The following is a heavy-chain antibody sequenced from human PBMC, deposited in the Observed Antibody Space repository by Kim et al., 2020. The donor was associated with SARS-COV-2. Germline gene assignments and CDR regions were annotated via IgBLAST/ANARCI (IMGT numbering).Heavy chain of an antibody. Sequence: GGSLRLSCAASGFSFSTYGMHWVRQAPGKGLEWVVLISGDGTRTYYADSVKGRFTISRDNSGNTLSLQMSTLGPEDTAVYYCAKRVDASGCYGVDYWGQGTLVTVSS. CDR2: ISGDGTRT. D-gene: IGHD6-19*01. J-gene: IGHJ4*02. CDR3: AKRVDASGCYGVDY. CDR1: GFSFSTYG. V-gene: IGHV3-30*18.